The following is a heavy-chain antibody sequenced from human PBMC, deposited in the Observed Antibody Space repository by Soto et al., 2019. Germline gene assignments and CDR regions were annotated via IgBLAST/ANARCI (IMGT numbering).Heavy chain of an antibody. D-gene: IGHD6-6*01. CDR2: ISSDGGAN. CDR1: GFTFSNFG. J-gene: IGHJ5*02. Sequence: QVQLVESGGGVVQPGRSPRLSCAASGFTFSNFGMHWVRQAPGKGLEWVAAISSDGGANYYSHSVKGRFTGSRDKYRNTLLLQTNSQRVEDAAVYYCGKRSIVARQARDRWGQGILVTVSS. V-gene: IGHV3-30*18. CDR3: GKRSIVARQARDR.